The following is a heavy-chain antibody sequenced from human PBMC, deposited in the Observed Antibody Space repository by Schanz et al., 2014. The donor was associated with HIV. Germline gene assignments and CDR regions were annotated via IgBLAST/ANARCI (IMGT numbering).Heavy chain of an antibody. Sequence: QVHLVQSGAEVKKPGSSVKVSCKPSGGTFSTYAVSWVRQAPGHGLEYMGGIIPIFGSPKYAQKFQGRVTITADKSTSTAYMELSSLRSEDTAIYYCARHLPGGLFSPLNLWGQGTLVTVSS. CDR3: ARHLPGGLFSPLNL. CDR1: GGTFSTYA. J-gene: IGHJ5*02. D-gene: IGHD3-16*01. CDR2: IIPIFGSP. V-gene: IGHV1-69*06.